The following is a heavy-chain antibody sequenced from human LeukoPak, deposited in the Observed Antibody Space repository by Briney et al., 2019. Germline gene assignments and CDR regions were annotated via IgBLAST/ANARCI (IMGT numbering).Heavy chain of an antibody. V-gene: IGHV4-34*01. CDR3: ARESVDLILYYYYGMDV. CDR2: INHSGST. Sequence: SETLSLTCAVYGGSFSGYYWSWIRQPPGKGLEWIGEINHSGSTNYNPSLKSRVTISVDTSKNQFSLKLSFVTAADTAVYYCARESVDLILYYYYGMDVWGQGTTVTVSS. J-gene: IGHJ6*02. CDR1: GGSFSGYY. D-gene: IGHD5-12*01.